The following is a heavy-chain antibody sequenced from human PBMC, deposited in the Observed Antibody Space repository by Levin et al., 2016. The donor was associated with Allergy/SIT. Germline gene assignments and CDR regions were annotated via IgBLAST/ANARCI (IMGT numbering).Heavy chain of an antibody. Sequence: SETLSLTCTVSGDSISSSDYKWGWIRQSPGKGLEWIGSITYSGNTYYNPSLKSRVTISVDPSNNQFSLRLSSVTAADTAVYYCARPLQSGWNGALDVWGQGTTVSVSS. CDR2: ITYSGNT. J-gene: IGHJ6*02. CDR3: ARPLQSGWNGALDV. D-gene: IGHD6-19*01. V-gene: IGHV4-39*01. CDR1: GDSISSSDYK.